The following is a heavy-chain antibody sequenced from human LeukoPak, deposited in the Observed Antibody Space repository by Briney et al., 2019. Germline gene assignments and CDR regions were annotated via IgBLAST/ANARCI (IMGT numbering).Heavy chain of an antibody. V-gene: IGHV4-38-2*01. CDR3: ARHRGNLDY. J-gene: IGHJ4*02. CDR2: IYHSGST. Sequence: SETLSLTCAVSGYSISSGYYWGWIRQPPGKGLEWIGSIYHSGSTFYNPSLKSRVTISVDTSKNQFSLKLSSVTAADTAVYYCARHRGNLDYWGQGTLVTVSS. D-gene: IGHD4-23*01. CDR1: GYSISSGYY.